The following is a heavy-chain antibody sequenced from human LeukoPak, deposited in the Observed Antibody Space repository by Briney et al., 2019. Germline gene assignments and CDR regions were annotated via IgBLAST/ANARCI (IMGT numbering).Heavy chain of an antibody. V-gene: IGHV1-69*10. Sequence: RASVKVSCKASGGTLNNYTISWVRQAPGQGLEWMGGIIPILGIANYAQKFQGRVTITADKSTSTAYMELSSLRSEDTAVYYCARDPTLYDNWGQETLVIVSS. J-gene: IGHJ4*02. CDR2: IIPILGIA. CDR3: ARDPTLYDN. CDR1: GGTLNNYT.